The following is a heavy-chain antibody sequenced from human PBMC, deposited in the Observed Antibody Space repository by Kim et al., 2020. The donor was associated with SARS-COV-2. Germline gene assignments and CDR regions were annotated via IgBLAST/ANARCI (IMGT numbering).Heavy chain of an antibody. CDR3: ARGEGYGSGSNFDY. D-gene: IGHD5-18*01. J-gene: IGHJ4*02. V-gene: IGHV4-34*01. Sequence: NPSLKSRVTISVDTSKNQFSLKLSSVTAADTAVYYCARGEGYGSGSNFDYWGQGTLGTVSS.